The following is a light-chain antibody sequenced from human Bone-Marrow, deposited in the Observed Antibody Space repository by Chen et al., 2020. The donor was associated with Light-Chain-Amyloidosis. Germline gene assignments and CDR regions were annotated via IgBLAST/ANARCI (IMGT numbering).Light chain of an antibody. CDR2: RNT. V-gene: IGLV1-40*01. CDR3: QSYDSSLSAWV. Sequence: QSVLTQPPSVSGAPGQRVTISCPGSSPNIGADYDVHWYQQLPGAAPKLLIFRNTSRPSGGPDRFSGFKSGTSASLVITGLQAEDEAYYYCQSYDSSLSAWVFGGGTKLTVL. CDR1: SPNIGADYD. J-gene: IGLJ3*02.